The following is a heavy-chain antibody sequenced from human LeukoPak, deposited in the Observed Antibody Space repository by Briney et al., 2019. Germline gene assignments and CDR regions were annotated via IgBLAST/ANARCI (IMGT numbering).Heavy chain of an antibody. CDR3: ASADFYGSGSYYSGSCDY. D-gene: IGHD3-10*01. CDR2: ISYDGSKE. CDR1: GFTFSSYG. J-gene: IGHJ4*02. Sequence: QPGGSLRLSCAASGFTFSSYGMHWVRQAPGKGLEWVAVISYDGSKEYYTDSVKGRFTISRDNSKNTLYLEMNSLRNEDTAVYYCASADFYGSGSYYSGSCDYWGQGTLVTVSS. V-gene: IGHV3-30*03.